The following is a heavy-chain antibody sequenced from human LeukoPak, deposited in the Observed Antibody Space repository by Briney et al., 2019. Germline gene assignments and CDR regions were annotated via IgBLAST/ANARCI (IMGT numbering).Heavy chain of an antibody. D-gene: IGHD1-26*01. J-gene: IGHJ4*02. Sequence: SETLPLTCTVSGGSISSYYWSWIRQPPGKGLEWIGYIYYSGSTNYNPSLKSRVTISVDTSKNQFSLKLSSVTAADTAVYYCARSGVAATSFDYWGQGTLVTVSS. CDR3: ARSGVAATSFDY. V-gene: IGHV4-59*01. CDR2: IYYSGST. CDR1: GGSISSYY.